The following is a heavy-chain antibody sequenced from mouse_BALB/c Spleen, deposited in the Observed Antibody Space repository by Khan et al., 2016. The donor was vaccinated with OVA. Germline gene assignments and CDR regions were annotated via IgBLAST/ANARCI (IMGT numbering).Heavy chain of an antibody. Sequence: EVQLQESGPGLVKPSQSLSLTCSVTGYSITSGYYWNWIRQFPGNKLEWMGYISYDGSDNCNPSLKNRFSTTRYTSKHQFFLKLKSVTTEDTATYYCARGARATYYVDYWGQGTSLTVSS. D-gene: IGHD3-1*01. V-gene: IGHV3-6*02. CDR1: GYSITSGYY. CDR2: ISYDGSD. J-gene: IGHJ2*03. CDR3: ARGARATYYVDY.